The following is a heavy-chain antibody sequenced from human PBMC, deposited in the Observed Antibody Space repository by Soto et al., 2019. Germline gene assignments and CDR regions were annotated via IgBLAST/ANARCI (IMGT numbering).Heavy chain of an antibody. CDR2: VIPLFGTP. J-gene: IGHJ4*02. CDR1: GGTFSDLA. D-gene: IGHD5-12*01. Sequence: VHLVQSGTEVKKPGSSVKLYCKTSGGTFSDLAFSWVRQAPGQGLEWMGGVIPLFGTPNYAQSFQGRVTVIAHESSSTVHLELRSLRSEDTAVYYCASERVAEMATGGYFDDWGQGTLVTVSS. CDR3: ASERVAEMATGGYFDD. V-gene: IGHV1-69*01.